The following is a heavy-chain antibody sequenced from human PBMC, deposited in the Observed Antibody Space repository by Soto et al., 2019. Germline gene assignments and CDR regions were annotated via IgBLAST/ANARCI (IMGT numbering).Heavy chain of an antibody. Sequence: VSSVKVSCKASGYTFTGYYMHWVRQAPGQGLEWMGWINPNSGGTNYAQKFQGRVTMTRDTSISTAYRELSRLRSDDTAVYYCAIYHGSGSYNLLLDYSGQRTRVTV. CDR2: INPNSGGT. CDR3: AIYHGSGSYNLLLDY. V-gene: IGHV1-2*02. D-gene: IGHD3-10*01. J-gene: IGHJ4*02. CDR1: GYTFTGYY.